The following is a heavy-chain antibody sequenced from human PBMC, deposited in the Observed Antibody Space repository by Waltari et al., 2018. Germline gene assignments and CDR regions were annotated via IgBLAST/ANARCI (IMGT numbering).Heavy chain of an antibody. V-gene: IGHV3-74*03. D-gene: IGHD1-1*01. J-gene: IGHJ6*02. Sequence: EEQLVESGGGLVQPGDSLRLSCSASGFTFSSFWMNWVRQPPGKGPLWVSRISTDASDTTYADSVKGRFTISRDNARNTLYLQMNRLRAEDTAVYFCARVSRRTYRSPVPGRHYYYGMDVWAKGPRSPSP. CDR3: ARVSRRTYRSPVPGRHYYYGMDV. CDR2: ISTDASDT. CDR1: GFTFSSFW.